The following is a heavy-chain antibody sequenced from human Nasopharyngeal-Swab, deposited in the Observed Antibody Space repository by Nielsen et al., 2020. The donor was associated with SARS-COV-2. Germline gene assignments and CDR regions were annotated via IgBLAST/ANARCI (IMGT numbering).Heavy chain of an antibody. CDR1: GFSLSTSGVG. D-gene: IGHD6-19*01. CDR2: IYWDDDK. V-gene: IGHV2-5*02. Sequence: SGPTLVKPTQTLTLTCTFSGFSLSTSGVGVGWIRQPPGKALEWLALIYWDDDKRYSPSLKSRPTITKDTSKNQVVLTMTNMDPVDTATYYCAHRQPIAVAGEYFQHWGQGTLVTVSS. CDR3: AHRQPIAVAGEYFQH. J-gene: IGHJ1*01.